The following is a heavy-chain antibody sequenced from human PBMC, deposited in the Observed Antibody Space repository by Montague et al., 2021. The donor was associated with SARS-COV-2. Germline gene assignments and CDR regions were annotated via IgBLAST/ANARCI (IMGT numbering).Heavy chain of an antibody. D-gene: IGHD3-9*01. V-gene: IGHV4-39*01. J-gene: IGHJ5*02. CDR1: VGCISSSSYY. CDR2: IYYSGST. CDR3: ARRSYDILTGYSIPNWFDP. Sequence: SETLSLTCTGAVGCISSSSYYWGWIGQPPGKGLEWIGRIYYSGSTYYNPSLKSRVTISVDTSKNQFSLKLSSVTAADTAVYYCARRSYDILTGYSIPNWFDPWGQGTLVTVSS.